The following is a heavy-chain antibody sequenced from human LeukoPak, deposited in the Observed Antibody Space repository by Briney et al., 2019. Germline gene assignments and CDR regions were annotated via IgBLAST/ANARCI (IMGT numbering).Heavy chain of an antibody. CDR3: ARGQGMYDWFDP. CDR1: GGSFSGYY. CDR2: INHSGST. V-gene: IGHV4-34*01. D-gene: IGHD2-8*01. Sequence: SETLSLTCAVYGGSFSGYYWSWIRQPPGKGLEWIGEINHSGSTNYNPSLKSRVTISVDTSKNQFSLKLSSVTAADTAVYYCARGQGMYDWFDPWGLGTLVTVSS. J-gene: IGHJ5*02.